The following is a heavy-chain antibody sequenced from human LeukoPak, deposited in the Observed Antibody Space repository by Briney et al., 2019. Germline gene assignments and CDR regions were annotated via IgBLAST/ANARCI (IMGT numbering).Heavy chain of an antibody. CDR1: GYTFTGYY. J-gene: IGHJ4*02. V-gene: IGHV1-2*06. Sequence: ASVKVSCKASGYTFTGYYMHWVRQAPGQGLEWMGRINPNSGGTNYAQKFQGRVTMTRDTSISTAYVELSRLRSDDTAVYYCARDPAPNYYDSSGYYYFDYWGQGTLVTVSS. CDR3: ARDPAPNYYDSSGYYYFDY. CDR2: INPNSGGT. D-gene: IGHD3-22*01.